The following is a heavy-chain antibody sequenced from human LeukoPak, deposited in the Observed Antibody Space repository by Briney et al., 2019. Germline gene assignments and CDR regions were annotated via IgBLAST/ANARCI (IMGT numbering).Heavy chain of an antibody. D-gene: IGHD1-26*01. V-gene: IGHV1-69*05. CDR2: IIPIFGTA. Sequence: SVKVSCKASGGTFSSYAISWVRQAPGQGLEWMGGIIPIFGTANYAQKFQGRVTMTTDTSTSTAYMELRSLRSDDTAVYYCARDGFRGATDFWGQGTLVTVSS. J-gene: IGHJ4*02. CDR1: GGTFSSYA. CDR3: ARDGFRGATDF.